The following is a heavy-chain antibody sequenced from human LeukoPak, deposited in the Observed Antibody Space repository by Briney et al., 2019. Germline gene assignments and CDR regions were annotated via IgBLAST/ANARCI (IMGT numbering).Heavy chain of an antibody. V-gene: IGHV1-69*05. D-gene: IGHD2-2*01. CDR1: GGTFSSYA. CDR2: IIPIFGTA. CDR3: ARVPAIPDNYYFDY. J-gene: IGHJ4*02. Sequence: GASVKVSCKASGGTFSSYAISWVRQAPGQGLEWMGGIIPIFGTANHAQKFQGRVTITTDESTSTAYMELSSLRSEDTAVYYCARVPAIPDNYYFDYWGQGTLVTVSS.